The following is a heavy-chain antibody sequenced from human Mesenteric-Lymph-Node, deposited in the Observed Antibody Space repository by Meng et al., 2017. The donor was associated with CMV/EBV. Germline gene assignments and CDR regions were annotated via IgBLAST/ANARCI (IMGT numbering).Heavy chain of an antibody. V-gene: IGHV1-18*01. J-gene: IGHJ6*02. CDR2: ISGYNGNT. CDR3: ARGSLQYYDFWSGYSSYGMDV. D-gene: IGHD3-3*01. CDR1: GYTFSSYG. Sequence: ASVKVSCKASGYTFSSYGISWVRQAPGQGLEWMGWISGYNGNTNYAQKFQGRVTMTTDTSTSTAYMELRSLRSDDTAVYYCARGSLQYYDFWSGYSSYGMDVWGQGTTVTVSS.